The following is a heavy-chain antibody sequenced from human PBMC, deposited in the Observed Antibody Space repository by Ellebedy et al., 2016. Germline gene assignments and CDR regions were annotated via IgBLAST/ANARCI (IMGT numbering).Heavy chain of an antibody. Sequence: SETLSLXCTVSGGSISTGDYYWSWFRQPPGKGLEWIAYICYSGSSYYNPSLKSRVYMSVDTSKNQFSLRLTSVTAADTAVYYCARKWDYGDYHFDYWGQGTLVTVSS. CDR1: GGSISTGDYY. CDR2: ICYSGSS. D-gene: IGHD4-17*01. J-gene: IGHJ4*02. V-gene: IGHV4-30-4*01. CDR3: ARKWDYGDYHFDY.